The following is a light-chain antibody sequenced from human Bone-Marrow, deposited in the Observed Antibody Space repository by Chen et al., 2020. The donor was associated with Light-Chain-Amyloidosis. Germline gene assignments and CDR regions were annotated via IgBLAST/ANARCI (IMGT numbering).Light chain of an antibody. CDR2: DDS. CDR3: QVWDRSSDRPV. Sequence: SHVPNQPSSASGAPGQSAPIACGGNNIGSPSVHWYQQTPGQAPLLVGYDDSDRPSGIHVRLSGSNSGHTASLTISRVEAGDEADYYCQVWDRSSDRPVFGGGTKLTVL. J-gene: IGLJ3*02. CDR1: NIGSPS. V-gene: IGLV3-21*02.